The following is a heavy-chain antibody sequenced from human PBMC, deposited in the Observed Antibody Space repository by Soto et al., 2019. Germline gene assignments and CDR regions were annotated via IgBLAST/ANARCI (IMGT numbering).Heavy chain of an antibody. Sequence: GGSLRLSCAASGFTFSSYAMHWVRQAPGKGLEWVAVISYDGSNKYYADSVKGRFTISRDNSKNTLYLQMNSLRAEDTAVYYCARDPRAAAGTVPYYFDYWGQGTLVTVSS. V-gene: IGHV3-30-3*01. CDR1: GFTFSSYA. D-gene: IGHD6-13*01. CDR2: ISYDGSNK. J-gene: IGHJ4*02. CDR3: ARDPRAAAGTVPYYFDY.